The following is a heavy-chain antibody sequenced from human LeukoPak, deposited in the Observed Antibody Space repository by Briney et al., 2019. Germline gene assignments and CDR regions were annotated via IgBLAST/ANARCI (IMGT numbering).Heavy chain of an antibody. CDR1: GFTFSSYS. Sequence: GGSLRLSCAASGFTFSSYSMNWVRQAPGKGLEWVSSISTTSSDIYYADSVKGRLSTSRDNAKNSLYLQMNSLRVEDTAVYYCARGLSSSWHYFDYWGQGTLVTVSS. CDR3: ARGLSSSWHYFDY. J-gene: IGHJ4*02. V-gene: IGHV3-21*01. D-gene: IGHD6-13*01. CDR2: ISTTSSDI.